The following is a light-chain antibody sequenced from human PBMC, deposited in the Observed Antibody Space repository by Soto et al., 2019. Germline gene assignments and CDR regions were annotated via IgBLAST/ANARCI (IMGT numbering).Light chain of an antibody. J-gene: IGKJ1*01. CDR2: GAS. Sequence: EIVLTQSPGTLSLSPGERATLSCRASQSVSSSYLAWYQQKPGQAPRPLIYGASSRAIGIPDRLSGSGSGTDFTLTISRLEPEDFAVYYCQPYGSSPWTFGQGTKV. V-gene: IGKV3-20*01. CDR3: QPYGSSPWT. CDR1: QSVSSSY.